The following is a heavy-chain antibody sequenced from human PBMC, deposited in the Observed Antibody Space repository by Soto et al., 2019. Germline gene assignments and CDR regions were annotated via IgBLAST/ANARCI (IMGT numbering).Heavy chain of an antibody. J-gene: IGHJ4*02. D-gene: IGHD4-4*01. CDR2: TYSGGST. CDR1: GFTVSSNY. V-gene: IGHV3-66*01. CDR3: ARDWRGYSDYFDY. Sequence: EVQLVESGGGLVQPGGSLRLSCAASGFTVSSNYMNWVRQAPGKGLEWVSVTYSGGSTYYADSVKGRFTISRDNSKNRLYLQMNSLRVEDTAVYYCARDWRGYSDYFDYWGQGTLVTVSS.